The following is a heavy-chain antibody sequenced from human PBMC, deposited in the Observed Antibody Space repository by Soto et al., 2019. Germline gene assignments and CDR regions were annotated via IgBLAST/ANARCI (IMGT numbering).Heavy chain of an antibody. D-gene: IGHD4-17*01. Sequence: EVQLVESGGGLVKPGGSLRLSCAASGFTFSSYSMNWVRQAPGKGLEWVSSISSSTSYIYYADSVKGRFTISRDNAKNSLYLQMNCLRAEDTAVYYCARMGSVTTFSWSDYYYGMDVWGQGTTVTVSS. V-gene: IGHV3-21*01. CDR1: GFTFSSYS. CDR3: ARMGSVTTFSWSDYYYGMDV. CDR2: ISSSTSYI. J-gene: IGHJ6*02.